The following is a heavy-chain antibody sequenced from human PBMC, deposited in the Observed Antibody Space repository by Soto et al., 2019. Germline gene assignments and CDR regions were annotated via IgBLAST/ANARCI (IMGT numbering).Heavy chain of an antibody. V-gene: IGHV4-39*01. J-gene: IGHJ4*02. CDR1: GESISSSSYY. CDR2: IYYSGRT. D-gene: IGHD2-21*02. CDR3: ARQRTTVVTQAYFDH. Sequence: SETPSLTCIVSGESISSSSYYWGWIRQPPGKGLEWIGSIYYSGRTYYNPSFKSRVTISIDTSKNQFSLKLSSVTATDTAVYYCARQRTTVVTQAYFDHWGQGALVTVSS.